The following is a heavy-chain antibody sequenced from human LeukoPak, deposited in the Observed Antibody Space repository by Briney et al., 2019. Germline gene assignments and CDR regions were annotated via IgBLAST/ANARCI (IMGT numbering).Heavy chain of an antibody. CDR3: ARDNLYXYGNGXAWFXX. Sequence: SGTLSLTCAVSGGSISSSNWWSWVRQPPRKGLEWIGEIYHSGSTNYNPSLKSRVTISVDKSKNQFSLKLSSVTAADTAVYYCARDNLYXYGNGXAWFXXWXQGTLVTVSS. D-gene: IGHD5-18*01. V-gene: IGHV4-4*02. CDR2: IYHSGST. CDR1: GGSISSSNW. J-gene: IGHJ5*02.